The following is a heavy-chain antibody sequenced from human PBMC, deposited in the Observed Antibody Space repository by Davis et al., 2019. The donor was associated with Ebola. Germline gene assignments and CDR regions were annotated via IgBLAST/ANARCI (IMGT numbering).Heavy chain of an antibody. CDR1: GFTVSSNY. D-gene: IGHD6-19*01. CDR3: ARIWLYGMDV. CDR2: NYSGGST. V-gene: IGHV3-53*04. J-gene: IGHJ6*02. Sequence: GESLKISCAASGFTVSSNYMSWVRQAPGKGLEWVSVNYSGGSTYYADSVKGRFTISRHNSKNTLYLQMNSLTAEDTAVYYCARIWLYGMDVWGQGTTVTVSS.